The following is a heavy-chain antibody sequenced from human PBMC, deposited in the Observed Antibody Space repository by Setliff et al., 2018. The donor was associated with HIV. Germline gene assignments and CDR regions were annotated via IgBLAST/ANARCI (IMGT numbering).Heavy chain of an antibody. D-gene: IGHD5-18*01. CDR2: IYHSGTT. CDR3: ARSLTHGFSYGYWDS. J-gene: IGHJ4*02. Sequence: PSETLSLTCSVSGGSIVRYYWTWIRQPPGKGLEWIGSIYHSGTTYYNPSLKSRVTISVDTSKNQFSLRLSSVTAADTAVYYCARSLTHGFSYGYWDSWGQGAQVTVPQ. CDR1: GGSIVRYY. V-gene: IGHV4-59*01.